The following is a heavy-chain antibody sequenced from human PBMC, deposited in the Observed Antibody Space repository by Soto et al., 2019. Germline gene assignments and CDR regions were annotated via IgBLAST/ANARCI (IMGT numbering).Heavy chain of an antibody. Sequence: PGRSLRHSKAASGCTLSSYAKIGGRQAPGKGLGWLALIPHDGRNKYYADSVRGRFTISRDSSTKTLYLQMNSLIAADTAVYYSGSCTCTSCHLGSEHSVPGTLVTVS. J-gene: IGHJ4*02. D-gene: IGHD2-2*01. CDR2: IPHDGRNK. CDR3: GSCTCTSCHLGSEH. V-gene: IGHV3-30-3*01. CDR1: GCTLSSYA.